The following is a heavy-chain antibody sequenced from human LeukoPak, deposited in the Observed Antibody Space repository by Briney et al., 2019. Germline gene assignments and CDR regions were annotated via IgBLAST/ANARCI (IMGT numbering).Heavy chain of an antibody. CDR3: ARAASVVVATYYFDY. CDR1: GGSFSGYY. V-gene: IGHV4-34*01. CDR2: INHSGCT. J-gene: IGHJ4*02. Sequence: SETLSLTCAVYGGSFSGYYWSWIRQPPGKGLEWIGEINHSGCTNYNPSLKSRVTISVDTSKNQFSLKLSSVTAADTAVYYCARAASVVVATYYFDYWGQGTLVTVSS. D-gene: IGHD2-15*01.